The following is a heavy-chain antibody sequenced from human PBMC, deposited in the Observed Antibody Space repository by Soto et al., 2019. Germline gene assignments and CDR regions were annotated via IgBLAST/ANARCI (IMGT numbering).Heavy chain of an antibody. CDR3: AMGKHCPGHYYGMDV. J-gene: IGHJ6*02. V-gene: IGHV3-9*01. CDR2: ISWNSGSI. CDR1: GFTFDDYA. Sequence: EVQLVESGGGLVQPGRSLRLSCAASGFTFDDYAMHWVRQAPGKGLEWVSGISWNSGSIGYADSVKGRFTISRDNAKNSLYLQMNSLRAEDTALYYCAMGKHCPGHYYGMDVWGQGTTVTVSS. D-gene: IGHD7-27*01.